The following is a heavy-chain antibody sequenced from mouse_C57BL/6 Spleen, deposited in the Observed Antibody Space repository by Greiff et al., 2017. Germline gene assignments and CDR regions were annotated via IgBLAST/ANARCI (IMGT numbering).Heavy chain of an antibody. CDR2: IKPNSGST. CDR1: GYTFTSYW. Sequence: VQLQQPGAELVKPGASVKLSCKASGYTFTSYWMHWVKQRHGQCLEWIGMIKPNSGSTNYNEKFKSKATITVDKSSSAAYMQLSSLTSEDSAVYYGARGGGGREGAWAMDDWGQGTSVTVSS. J-gene: IGHJ4*01. CDR3: ARGGGGREGAWAMDD. V-gene: IGHV1-64*01. D-gene: IGHD4-1*01.